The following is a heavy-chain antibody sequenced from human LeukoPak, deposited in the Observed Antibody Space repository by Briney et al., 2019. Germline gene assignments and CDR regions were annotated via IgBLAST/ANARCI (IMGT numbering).Heavy chain of an antibody. J-gene: IGHJ4*02. CDR2: INPNSGGT. D-gene: IGHD5-12*01. V-gene: IGHV1-2*02. CDR3: ARDATTLGIGPPDY. CDR1: GYTFTGYY. Sequence: ASVKVSCKASGYTFTGYYMHWVRQAPGQGLEWMGWINPNSGGTNYAQKFQGRVTMTRDTSISTAYMELSRLRSDDTAVYYCARDATTLGIGPPDYWGQGTLVTVSS.